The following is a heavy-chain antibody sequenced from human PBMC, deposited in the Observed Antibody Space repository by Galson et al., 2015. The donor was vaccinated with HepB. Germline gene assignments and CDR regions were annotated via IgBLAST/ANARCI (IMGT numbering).Heavy chain of an antibody. J-gene: IGHJ4*02. CDR2: IYYSGST. Sequence: SETLSLTCTVSGGSISNYYWSWIRQPPGKGLEWIGYIYYSGSTNYNPSLKSRVTISVDTSKNQFSLKLSSVTAADTAVYYCASYGRPGNDYWGQGTLVTVSS. V-gene: IGHV4-59*01. CDR3: ASYGRPGNDY. D-gene: IGHD3-10*01. CDR1: GGSISNYY.